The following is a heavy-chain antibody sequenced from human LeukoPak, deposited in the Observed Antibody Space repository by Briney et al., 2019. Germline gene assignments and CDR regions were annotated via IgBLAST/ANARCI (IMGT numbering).Heavy chain of an antibody. J-gene: IGHJ4*02. V-gene: IGHV2-26*01. CDR3: ARILHPGYSDYALVDY. CDR1: GFSLSNARMG. Sequence: SGPTLVNPTETLTLTCTVSGFSLSNARMGVSWIRQPPGKALEWLAHIFSNDEKSYSTSLKSRLTISKDTSKSQVVLTMTNMDPVDTATYYCARILHPGYSDYALVDYWGQGTLVTVSS. D-gene: IGHD5-12*01. CDR2: IFSNDEK.